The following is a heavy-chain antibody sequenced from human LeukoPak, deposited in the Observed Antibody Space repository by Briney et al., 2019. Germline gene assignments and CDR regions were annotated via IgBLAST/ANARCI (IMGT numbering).Heavy chain of an antibody. Sequence: ASVKVSCKVSGYTLTELSMHWVRQAPGKGLEWMGGFDPEDGETIYAQKFQGRVTMTEDTSTDTAYMELSSLRSEDTAVYYCATPDSSGNAFDIWGQGTMVTVSS. CDR2: FDPEDGET. J-gene: IGHJ3*02. V-gene: IGHV1-24*01. D-gene: IGHD6-19*01. CDR3: ATPDSSGNAFDI. CDR1: GYTLTELS.